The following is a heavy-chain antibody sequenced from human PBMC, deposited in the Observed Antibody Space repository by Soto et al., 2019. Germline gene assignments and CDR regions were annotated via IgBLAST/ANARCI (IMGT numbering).Heavy chain of an antibody. CDR3: ARGSREYYYDSSGYQDFDY. CDR2: INSDGSST. J-gene: IGHJ4*02. Sequence: GGSLRLSCAASGFTFSSYWMHWVRQAPGKGLVWVSRINSDGSSTSYADSVKGRFTISRDNAKNTLYLQMNSLRAEDTAVYYCARGSREYYYDSSGYQDFDYWGQGTLVTVS. CDR1: GFTFSSYW. V-gene: IGHV3-74*01. D-gene: IGHD3-22*01.